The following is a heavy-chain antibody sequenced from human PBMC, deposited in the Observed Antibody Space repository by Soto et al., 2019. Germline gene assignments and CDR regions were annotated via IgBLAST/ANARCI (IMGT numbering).Heavy chain of an antibody. D-gene: IGHD3-9*01. CDR1: GFTFSSYA. Sequence: HPGGSLRLSCAASGFTFSSYAMSWVRQAPGKGLEWVSAISGSGGSTYYADSVKGRFTISRDNSKNTLNLQMNSLRAEDTAVYYCAKDRGAGRHFDWLLPAIYYYYYMDVWGKGTTVTVSS. V-gene: IGHV3-23*01. J-gene: IGHJ6*03. CDR2: ISGSGGST. CDR3: AKDRGAGRHFDWLLPAIYYYYYMDV.